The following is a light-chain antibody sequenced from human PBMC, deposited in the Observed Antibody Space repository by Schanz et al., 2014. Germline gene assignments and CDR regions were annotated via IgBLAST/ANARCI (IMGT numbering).Light chain of an antibody. CDR2: EVS. Sequence: QSALTQPDSVSGSPGQSVTISCTGTSSDVGGYNYVSWYQQHPGKAPKLMIYEVSKRPSGVPDRFSGSKSGNTASLTISGLQAEDEADYYCCSYAGYWVFGGGTKLTVL. V-gene: IGLV2-11*01. CDR1: SSDVGGYNY. J-gene: IGLJ3*02. CDR3: CSYAGYWV.